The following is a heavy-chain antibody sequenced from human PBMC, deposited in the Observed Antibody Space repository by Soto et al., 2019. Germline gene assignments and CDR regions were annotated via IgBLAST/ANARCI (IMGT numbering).Heavy chain of an antibody. CDR3: ARGLSKLEPYDPHDY. V-gene: IGHV4-34*01. J-gene: IGHJ4*02. D-gene: IGHD1-1*01. CDR1: GGSFSGYY. CDR2: INHSGST. Sequence: SETLSLTCAVYGGSFSGYYWSWIRQPPGKGLEWIGEINHSGSTNYNPSLKSRVTISVDTSKNQFSLKLSSVTAADTAVYYCARGLSKLEPYDPHDYWGQGTLVTVSS.